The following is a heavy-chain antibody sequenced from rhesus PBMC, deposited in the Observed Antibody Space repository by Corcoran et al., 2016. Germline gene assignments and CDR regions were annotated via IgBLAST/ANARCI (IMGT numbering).Heavy chain of an antibody. Sequence: QLQLQASGPGLVKPSETLSVPCAVSGDSISSNYWSWIRQPPGKGLEWIGRVYGSGSRTHYNPSLKGLSTRSLDTSKNQRRLMLGSVTAADTAVYYCARHGVAAEDYWGQGVLVTVSS. J-gene: IGHJ4*01. D-gene: IGHD6-31*01. V-gene: IGHV4-169*01. CDR2: VYGSGSRT. CDR1: GDSISSNY. CDR3: ARHGVAAEDY.